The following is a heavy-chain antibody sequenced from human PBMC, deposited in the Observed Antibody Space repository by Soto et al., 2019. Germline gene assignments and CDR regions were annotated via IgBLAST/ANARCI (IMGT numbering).Heavy chain of an antibody. Sequence: SETLSLTCTVSGDSIGSGNKYWSWIRLAPGKGLEWIGYIFSSGTTYYNPSLKSRLTVSLDTSQNQFSLKLNSVTAADTAVYFCARVPSPFDFYYAMDVWGQGTTVTVSS. CDR1: GDSIGSGNKY. CDR2: IFSSGTT. D-gene: IGHD3-16*01. V-gene: IGHV4-30-4*02. J-gene: IGHJ6*02. CDR3: ARVPSPFDFYYAMDV.